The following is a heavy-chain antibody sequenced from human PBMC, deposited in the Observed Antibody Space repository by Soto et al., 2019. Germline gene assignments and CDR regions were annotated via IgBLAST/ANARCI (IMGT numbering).Heavy chain of an antibody. J-gene: IGHJ6*02. V-gene: IGHV3-21*01. Sequence: KAGGSLRLSCAASGFTFSSYSMNWFRQAPGKGLEWVSSISSSSSYIYYADSVKGRFTISRDNAKNSLYLQMNSLRAEDAAVYYCARVSIGELLHYYYYYGMDVWGQGTTVTVSS. CDR2: ISSSSSYI. CDR3: ARVSIGELLHYYYYYGMDV. CDR1: GFTFSSYS. D-gene: IGHD3-10*01.